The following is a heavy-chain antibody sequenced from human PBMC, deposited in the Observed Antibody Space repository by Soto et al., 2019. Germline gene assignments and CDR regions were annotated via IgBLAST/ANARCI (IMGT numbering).Heavy chain of an antibody. D-gene: IGHD6-19*01. CDR1: GFPFNAYA. CDR3: ARYPVAVTGSFVDS. CDR2: ISYDGREI. V-gene: IGHV3-30-3*01. Sequence: GGSLRLSCAVFGFPFNAYAFHWVRQAPGKGLEWVSVISYDGREIYYADPVTGRFTISRDSSNNMVYLYMNSLRPEDTAVYYCARYPVAVTGSFVDSWGQGTLVTVSS. J-gene: IGHJ4*02.